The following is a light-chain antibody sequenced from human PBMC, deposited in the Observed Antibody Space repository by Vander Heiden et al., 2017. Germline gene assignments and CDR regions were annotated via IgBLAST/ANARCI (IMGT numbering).Light chain of an antibody. CDR2: NDD. J-gene: IGLJ2*01. Sequence: SVLTHPPSVSEAPKQRVTLSCYGSNSNVGNNGVNWYQHLPGEAPKLLIYNDDLLTSGVSDRFSGSRSGASASLAISGLQAEDEGDYYCASWDDSLNAVVFGGGTKLAVL. CDR3: ASWDDSLNAVV. CDR1: NSNVGNNG. V-gene: IGLV1-36*01.